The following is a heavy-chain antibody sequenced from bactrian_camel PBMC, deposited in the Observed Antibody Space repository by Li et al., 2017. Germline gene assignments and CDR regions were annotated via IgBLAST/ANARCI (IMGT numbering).Heavy chain of an antibody. J-gene: IGHJ4*01. D-gene: IGHD6*01. V-gene: IGHV3S1*01. CDR1: GFVYTTYC. CDR3: AKHIDDISLYTD. CDR2: INSDSGST. Sequence: VQLVESGGGSVQAGGSLRLSCARSGFVYTTYCISWFRQHPGKEREGVSVINSDSGSTSYVDSVKGRFTISQGNATNTVDLQMNGLKPEDTAMYYCAKHIDDISLYTDWGQGTQVTVS.